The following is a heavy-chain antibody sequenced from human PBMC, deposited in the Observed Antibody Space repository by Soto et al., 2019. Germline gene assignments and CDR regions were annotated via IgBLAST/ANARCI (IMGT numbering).Heavy chain of an antibody. V-gene: IGHV3-23*01. CDR1: GFTFSSYA. J-gene: IGHJ6*02. Sequence: GESLKISCAASGFTFSSYAMSWVRQAPGKGLEWVSAISGSGGSTYYADSVKGRFTISRDNSKNTLYLQMNSLRAEDTAVYYCAKGRGYSGYDFYYYGMDVWGQGTTVTVSS. CDR3: AKGRGYSGYDFYYYGMDV. D-gene: IGHD5-12*01. CDR2: ISGSGGST.